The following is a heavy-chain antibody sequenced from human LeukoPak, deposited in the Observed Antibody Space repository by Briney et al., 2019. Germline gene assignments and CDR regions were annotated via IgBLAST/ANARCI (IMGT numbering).Heavy chain of an antibody. V-gene: IGHV3-11*05. CDR3: ARGIAAAANYFDY. CDR1: GFTFSAYY. Sequence: PGGSLRLSCAASGFTFSAYYMSWIRQAPGKGLEWVSYISTTSSYTNHADSVKGRFTISRDNAKNSLYLQMNSLRAEDTAMYYCARGIAAAANYFDYWGQGTLVTVSS. CDR2: ISTTSSYT. D-gene: IGHD6-13*01. J-gene: IGHJ4*02.